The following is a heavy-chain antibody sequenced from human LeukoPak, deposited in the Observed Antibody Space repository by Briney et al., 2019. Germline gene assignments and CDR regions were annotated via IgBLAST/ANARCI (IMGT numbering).Heavy chain of an antibody. CDR2: ISYDGSNK. D-gene: IGHD3-10*01. Sequence: GGSLRLSCAASGFTFSSYGMHWVRQAPGKGLEWVAVISYDGSNKYYADSVKGRFTISRDNSKNTLYLQMNSLRAEDTAVYYCAKDRSGLLWFGEFDYWGQGTLVTVSS. V-gene: IGHV3-30*18. J-gene: IGHJ4*02. CDR1: GFTFSSYG. CDR3: AKDRSGLLWFGEFDY.